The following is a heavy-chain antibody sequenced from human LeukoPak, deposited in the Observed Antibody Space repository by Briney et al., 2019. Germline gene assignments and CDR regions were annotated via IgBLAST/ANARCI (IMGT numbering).Heavy chain of an antibody. D-gene: IGHD6-6*01. Sequence: SETLSLTCAVYGGSFSGYYWSWIRQPPGKGLEWIGEINHSGSTNYNPSLKSRVTISVDTSKNQFSLKLSSVTAADTAVYYCARAHSSSFYYCYGMDVWGQGTTVTVSS. CDR3: ARAHSSSFYYCYGMDV. V-gene: IGHV4-34*01. CDR2: INHSGST. J-gene: IGHJ6*02. CDR1: GGSFSGYY.